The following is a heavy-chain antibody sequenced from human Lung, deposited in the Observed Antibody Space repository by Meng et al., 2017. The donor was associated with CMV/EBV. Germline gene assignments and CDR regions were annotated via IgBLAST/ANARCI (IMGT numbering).Heavy chain of an antibody. CDR2: IYHSGST. CDR3: ARARFDY. V-gene: IGHV4-38-2*02. CDR1: GYSLSSGYY. Sequence: SETLSLTCTVSGYSLSSGYYWGWVRQPPGKGLEWIGSIYHSGSTYYNPSLKSRVTISVDTSKNQFSLKLSSVTAADTAVYYCARARFDYWGQGTLVTVSS. J-gene: IGHJ4*02.